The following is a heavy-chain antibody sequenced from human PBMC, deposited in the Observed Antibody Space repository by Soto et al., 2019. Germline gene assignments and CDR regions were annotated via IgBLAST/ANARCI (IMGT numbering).Heavy chain of an antibody. CDR3: ARDLNWAFDH. J-gene: IGHJ5*02. D-gene: IGHD3-16*01. CDR2: ISGSGTTT. CDR1: GFPFSSKS. V-gene: IGHV3-48*02. Sequence: PVGSLRLSCAASGFPFSSKSVNWVRQAPGKGLEWVSYISGSGTTTRYADSVKGRFTLSRDNAKNSLFLDMNSLTDEDTAVYYCARDLNWAFDHWGRGTLLTVSS.